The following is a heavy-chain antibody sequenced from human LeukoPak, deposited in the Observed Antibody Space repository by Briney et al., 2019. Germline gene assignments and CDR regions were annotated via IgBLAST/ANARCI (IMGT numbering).Heavy chain of an antibody. CDR1: GGSISSSSYY. D-gene: IGHD1-1*01. V-gene: IGHV4-39*01. Sequence: SETLSLTCSVSGGSISSSSYYWGWIRQPPGKGLEWIGSIYYSGSIYYNPSLKSRVTISVDTSKNQFSLKLSSVTAADTAVYYCARVLATTGTTFGVLWFDPWGQGTLVTVSS. CDR3: ARVLATTGTTFGVLWFDP. J-gene: IGHJ5*02. CDR2: IYYSGSI.